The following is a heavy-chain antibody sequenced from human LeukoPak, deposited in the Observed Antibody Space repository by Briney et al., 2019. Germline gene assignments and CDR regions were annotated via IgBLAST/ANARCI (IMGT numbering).Heavy chain of an antibody. CDR2: IYPGDSDT. CDR1: GYSFTSYW. CDR3: ARVVDTAMATGHIDY. J-gene: IGHJ4*02. V-gene: IGHV5-51*01. Sequence: GESLKISCKGSGYSFTSYWIGWVRQMPGKGLEWMGIIYPGDSDTRYSPSFQGQVTISADKSISTAYLQWSSLKASDTAMYYCARVVDTAMATGHIDYWGQGTLVTVSS. D-gene: IGHD5-18*01.